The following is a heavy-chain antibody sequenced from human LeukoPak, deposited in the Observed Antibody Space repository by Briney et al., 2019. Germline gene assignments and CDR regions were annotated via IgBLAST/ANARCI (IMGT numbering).Heavy chain of an antibody. CDR1: GGSISSYY. CDR2: IYYSGST. Sequence: SETLSLTCTVSGGSISSYYWSWIRQPPGKGLEWIGYIYYSGSTNYNPSLKSRVTISVDTSKNQFSLKLSSVTAADTAVYYCARGTAYSSSPPPDMDVWGKGTTVTVSS. CDR3: ARGTAYSSSPPPDMDV. J-gene: IGHJ6*03. V-gene: IGHV4-59*01. D-gene: IGHD6-13*01.